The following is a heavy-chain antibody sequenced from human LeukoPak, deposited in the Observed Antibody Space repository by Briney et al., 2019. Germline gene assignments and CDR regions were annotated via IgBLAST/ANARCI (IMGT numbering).Heavy chain of an antibody. V-gene: IGHV1-46*01. D-gene: IGHD1-26*01. CDR2: INPSGGST. CDR3: AREGGSRGIFDY. J-gene: IGHJ4*02. CDR1: GYTFTSYY. Sequence: ASVKVSCKASGYTFTSYYMHWVRQAPGQGLEGMGIINPSGGSTSYAQKFQGRVTMTRDMSTSTVHMELSSLRSEDTAVYYCAREGGSRGIFDYWGQGTLVTVSS.